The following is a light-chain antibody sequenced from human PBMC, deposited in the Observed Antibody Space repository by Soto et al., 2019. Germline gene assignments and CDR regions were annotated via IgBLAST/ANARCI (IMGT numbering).Light chain of an antibody. CDR3: QQYGSSPYT. CDR2: GAS. Sequence: EIVLTQSPGTLSLSPGERATLSCRASQSVSSNYLAWYQQKPGQTPRLLIYGASSRATGIPDRCSDSGSETDVTLTISKLEPEDFAVYYCQQYGSSPYTFGQGTKQQIK. V-gene: IGKV3-20*01. CDR1: QSVSSNY. J-gene: IGKJ2*01.